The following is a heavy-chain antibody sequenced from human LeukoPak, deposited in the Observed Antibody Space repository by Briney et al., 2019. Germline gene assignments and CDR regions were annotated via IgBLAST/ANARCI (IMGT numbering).Heavy chain of an antibody. CDR2: ISGSGGST. CDR3: ARDRFDDPYAFDI. J-gene: IGHJ3*02. V-gene: IGHV3-23*01. CDR1: GFTFNSYA. D-gene: IGHD3-3*01. Sequence: GGSLRLSCAASGFTFNSYAMSWVRQAPGKELEWVTAISGSGGSTYYADSVKGRFTISRDNAKNSLYLQMNSLRAEDTAVYYCARDRFDDPYAFDIWGQRTMVTVSS.